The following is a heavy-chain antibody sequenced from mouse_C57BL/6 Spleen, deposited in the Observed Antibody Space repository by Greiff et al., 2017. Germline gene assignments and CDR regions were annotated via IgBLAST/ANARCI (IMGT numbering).Heavy chain of an antibody. CDR1: GFTFSSYG. J-gene: IGHJ2*01. Sequence: EVQGVESGGDLVKPGGSLKLSCAASGFTFSSYGMSWVRQTPDKRLEWVATISSGGSYTYYPDSVKGRFTISRDNAKNTLYLQMSSLKSEDTAMYYCARLDGYNYFDYWGQGTTLTVSS. D-gene: IGHD2-3*01. CDR3: ARLDGYNYFDY. V-gene: IGHV5-6*01. CDR2: ISSGGSYT.